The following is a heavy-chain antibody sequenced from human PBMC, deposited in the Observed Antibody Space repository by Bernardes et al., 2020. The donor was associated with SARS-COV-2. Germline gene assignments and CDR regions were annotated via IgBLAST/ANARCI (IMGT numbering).Heavy chain of an antibody. D-gene: IGHD2-8*01. J-gene: IGHJ6*02. Sequence: SLRLSCAASGFAFNNVWLTWVRQAPGKGLEWLGRIRKQSDGGTTDYAAPVKDRFTISRDDSKSTLFLQMNSLKAEDTGVYFCTISLKYVMDVWGQGTTVTVSS. CDR2: IRKQSDGGTT. V-gene: IGHV3-15*01. CDR1: GFAFNNVW. CDR3: TISLKYVMDV.